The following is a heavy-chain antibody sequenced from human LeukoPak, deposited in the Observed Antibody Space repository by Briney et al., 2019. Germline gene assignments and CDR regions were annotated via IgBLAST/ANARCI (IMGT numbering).Heavy chain of an antibody. J-gene: IGHJ4*02. V-gene: IGHV3-74*01. CDR3: ARELPREVTLDY. Sequence: GGSLRLSCAASGFTLSSYEMHWFRKVPGKGLFWVSRINSDGSRTGYADSVKGRFTISRDNAKNTLYLQMNSLRAEDTSIYYCARELPREVTLDYWGQGTPVTVSS. CDR2: INSDGSRT. CDR1: GFTLSSYE. D-gene: IGHD2-21*02.